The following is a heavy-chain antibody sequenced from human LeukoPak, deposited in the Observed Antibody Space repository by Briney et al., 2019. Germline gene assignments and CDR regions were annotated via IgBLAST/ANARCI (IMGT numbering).Heavy chain of an antibody. CDR1: GTTFSSYA. V-gene: IGHV1-69*13. Sequence: SVKVSCKASGTTFSSYAINWVRQAPGQGLEWMGGIIPISGTANYAQKFQGRVTITADESTSTAYMELSSLRSEDTAVYYCARMSGYCSGGSCYGNNWFDPWGQGTLVTVSS. J-gene: IGHJ5*02. D-gene: IGHD2-15*01. CDR2: IIPISGTA. CDR3: ARMSGYCSGGSCYGNNWFDP.